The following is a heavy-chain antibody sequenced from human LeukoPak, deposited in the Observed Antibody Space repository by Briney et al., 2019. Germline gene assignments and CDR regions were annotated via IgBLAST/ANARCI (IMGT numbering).Heavy chain of an antibody. CDR3: ATPRLYSGSYFAFDI. V-gene: IGHV1-24*01. J-gene: IGHJ3*02. Sequence: ASVKVSCKVSGYTLTELSMDWVRQAPGKGLEWMGGFDPEDGETIYAQKFQGRVTMTEDTSTDTAYMELSSLRSEDTAVYYCATPRLYSGSYFAFDIWGQGTMVTVSS. D-gene: IGHD1-26*01. CDR2: FDPEDGET. CDR1: GYTLTELS.